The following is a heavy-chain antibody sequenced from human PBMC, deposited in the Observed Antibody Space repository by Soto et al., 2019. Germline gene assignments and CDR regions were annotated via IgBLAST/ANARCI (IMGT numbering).Heavy chain of an antibody. CDR1: GGTFSNYA. D-gene: IGHD6-13*01. Sequence: QVRLVPSGAEVKKPGSSVKVSCKASGGTFSNYAITWLRLAPGQGLEWLGGVIPVFGTVNYARKFQCRVTITADESTSTAYMELNRLRSEDTAVYYCARDNPYTNSFGNWFGPWGEGTLVIVS. V-gene: IGHV1-69*01. CDR3: ARDNPYTNSFGNWFGP. J-gene: IGHJ5*02. CDR2: VIPVFGTV.